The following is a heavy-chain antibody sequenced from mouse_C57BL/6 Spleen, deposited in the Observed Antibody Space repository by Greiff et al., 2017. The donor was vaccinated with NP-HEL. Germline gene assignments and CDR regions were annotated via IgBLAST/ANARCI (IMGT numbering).Heavy chain of an antibody. V-gene: IGHV1-19*01. CDR2: INPYNGGT. Sequence: VQLQQSGPVLVKPGASVKMSCKASGYTFTDYYMNWVKQSHGKSLEWIGVINPYNGGTSYNQKFKGKATLTVDKSSSTAYMELNSLTSEDSAVYNCARAGYGNLDYWGQGTTLTVSS. D-gene: IGHD2-1*01. CDR3: ARAGYGNLDY. J-gene: IGHJ2*01. CDR1: GYTFTDYY.